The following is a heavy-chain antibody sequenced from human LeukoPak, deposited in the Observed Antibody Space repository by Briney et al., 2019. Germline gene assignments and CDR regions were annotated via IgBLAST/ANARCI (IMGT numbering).Heavy chain of an antibody. CDR1: GFTFSSYG. D-gene: IGHD2-2*01. CDR3: AKLLVPAARMYNWFDP. CDR2: IRYDGSNK. V-gene: IGHV3-30*02. Sequence: PGRSLRLSCAASGFTFSSYGLHWVRQAPGKGLEWVAFIRYDGSNKYYADSVKGRFTISRDNSKNTLYLQMNSLRAEDTAVYYCAKLLVPAARMYNWFDPWGQGTLVTVSS. J-gene: IGHJ5*02.